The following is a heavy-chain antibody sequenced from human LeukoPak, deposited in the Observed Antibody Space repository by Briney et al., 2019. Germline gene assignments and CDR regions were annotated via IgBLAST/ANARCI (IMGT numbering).Heavy chain of an antibody. D-gene: IGHD1-26*01. J-gene: IGHJ4*02. V-gene: IGHV3-30*18. CDR3: AKDHSGSYYEGGY. CDR2: ISYDGSNK. CDR1: GFTFSRYW. Sequence: GGSLRLSCAVSGFTFSRYWMTWVRQAPGKGLEWVAVISYDGSNKYYADSVKGRFTISRDNSKNTLYLQMNSLRAEDTAVYYCAKDHSGSYYEGGYWGQGTLVTVSS.